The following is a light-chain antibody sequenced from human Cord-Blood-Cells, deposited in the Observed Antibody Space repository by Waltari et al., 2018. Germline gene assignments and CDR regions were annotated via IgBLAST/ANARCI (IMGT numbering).Light chain of an antibody. CDR1: SSNIGSNY. Sequence: QSVLTQPPSASGTPGQRVTISCSGSSSNIGSNYVYWYQQLPGTAPKLLIYRDNQRPSGVPDRFSGSKSGTSASLAIRGLRSEDEADYYCAAWDDSLSAFFGGGTKLTVL. V-gene: IGLV1-47*01. CDR3: AAWDDSLSAF. CDR2: RDN. J-gene: IGLJ2*01.